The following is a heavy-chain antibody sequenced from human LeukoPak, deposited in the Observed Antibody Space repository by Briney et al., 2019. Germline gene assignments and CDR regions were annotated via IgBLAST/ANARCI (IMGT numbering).Heavy chain of an antibody. D-gene: IGHD1-26*01. Sequence: GGSLTLSCAASGFTFSSYAMSWVRQAPGKGLEWVSSISGSGGSTYYADSVKGRFTISRDNSKNTLYLQMNSLRAEDTAVYYCAKDSSAYSGSYYDYWGQGTLVTVSS. V-gene: IGHV3-23*01. CDR2: ISGSGGST. CDR3: AKDSSAYSGSYYDY. J-gene: IGHJ4*02. CDR1: GFTFSSYA.